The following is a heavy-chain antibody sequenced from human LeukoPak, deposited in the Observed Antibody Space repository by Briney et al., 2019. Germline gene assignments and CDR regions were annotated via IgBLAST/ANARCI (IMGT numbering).Heavy chain of an antibody. Sequence: GGSLRLSCAASRFTFSSYAMSWVRQAPGKGLEWLSVISGSGGNTYYADSVKGRFTISRDNSKNTLYLQMNSLRAEDTAVYYCAKFKTSYCSSRTCYVFDYWGQGTLVTVSS. CDR1: RFTFSSYA. D-gene: IGHD2-2*01. CDR2: ISGSGGNT. CDR3: AKFKTSYCSSRTCYVFDY. J-gene: IGHJ4*02. V-gene: IGHV3-23*01.